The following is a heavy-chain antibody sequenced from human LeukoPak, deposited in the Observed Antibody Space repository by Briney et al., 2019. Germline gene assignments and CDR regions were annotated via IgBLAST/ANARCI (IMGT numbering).Heavy chain of an antibody. D-gene: IGHD6-6*01. CDR2: MNPNSGNT. Sequence: GASVKVSCKASGYTFTSYYMHWVRQAPGQGLEWMGWMNPNSGNTGYAQKFQGRVTITRNTSISTAYMELSSLRSEDTAVYYCARARPGGNYMDVWGKGTTVTVSS. CDR1: GYTFTSYY. V-gene: IGHV1-8*03. CDR3: ARARPGGNYMDV. J-gene: IGHJ6*03.